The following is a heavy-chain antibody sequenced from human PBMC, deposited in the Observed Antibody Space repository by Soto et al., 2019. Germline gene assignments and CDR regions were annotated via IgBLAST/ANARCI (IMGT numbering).Heavy chain of an antibody. Sequence: QVQLVESGGGVVQPGRSLRLSCAASGFTFSSYGMHWVRQAPGKGLEWVAVIWYDGSNKYYADPVKGRFTVSRDNSKNTRYLQMNSLRAEDTAVYYGARFSSSWYGRIDYWGQGTLVTVSS. D-gene: IGHD6-13*01. CDR1: GFTFSSYG. J-gene: IGHJ4*02. CDR2: IWYDGSNK. CDR3: ARFSSSWYGRIDY. V-gene: IGHV3-33*01.